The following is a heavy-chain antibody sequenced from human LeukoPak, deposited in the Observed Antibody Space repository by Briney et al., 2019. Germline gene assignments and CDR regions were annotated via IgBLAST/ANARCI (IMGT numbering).Heavy chain of an antibody. CDR2: IYYSGST. V-gene: IGHV4-30-4*08. Sequence: SETLSLTCTVSGGSISSGDYYWSWIRQPSGKGLEWIGYIYYSGSTYYNPSLKSRVTISVDTSKNQFSLKLSSVTAADTAVYYCARDRSVSAVGIWGQGTMVTVSS. J-gene: IGHJ3*02. CDR1: GGSISSGDYY. CDR3: ARDRSVSAVGI.